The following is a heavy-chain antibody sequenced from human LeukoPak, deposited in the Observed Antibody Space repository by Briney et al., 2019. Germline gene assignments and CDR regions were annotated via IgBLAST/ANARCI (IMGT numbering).Heavy chain of an antibody. CDR2: ISAYNGNT. D-gene: IGHD3-22*01. Sequence: ASVKVSCKASGYTFTSYGISWVRQAPGQGLEWTGWISAYNGNTNYAQKLQGRVTMTTDTSTSTAYMELRSLRSDDTAVYYCARALYYYDSSGYRYYYYMDVWGKGTTVTISS. J-gene: IGHJ6*03. CDR3: ARALYYYDSSGYRYYYYMDV. V-gene: IGHV1-18*01. CDR1: GYTFTSYG.